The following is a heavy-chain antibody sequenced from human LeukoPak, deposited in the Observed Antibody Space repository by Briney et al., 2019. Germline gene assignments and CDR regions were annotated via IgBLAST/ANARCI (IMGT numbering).Heavy chain of an antibody. CDR2: IKHDGGEK. D-gene: IGHD2-2*01. J-gene: IGHJ4*02. Sequence: GGSLRLSCAASGFTFSSYWMSWVRQAPGKGLECVAIIKHDGGEKSHVDSVKGRFTTSRDNAKSSVYLQMNSLRAEDTAVYYCVRGSTWALDSWGQGTLVTVTS. V-gene: IGHV3-7*05. CDR3: VRGSTWALDS. CDR1: GFTFSSYW.